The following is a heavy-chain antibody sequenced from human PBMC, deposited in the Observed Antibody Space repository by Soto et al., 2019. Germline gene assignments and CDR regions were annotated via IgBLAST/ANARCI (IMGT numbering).Heavy chain of an antibody. D-gene: IGHD3-22*01. V-gene: IGHV3-30-3*01. Sequence: GGSLRLSCAASGFTFSSYAMHWVRQAPGKGLEWVAVISYDGSNKYYADSVKGRFTISRDNSKNTLYLQMNSLRAEDTAVYYCARDRRSGVVVYYYYGMDGWGQGTTVPVSS. CDR3: ARDRRSGVVVYYYYGMDG. CDR2: ISYDGSNK. J-gene: IGHJ6*02. CDR1: GFTFSSYA.